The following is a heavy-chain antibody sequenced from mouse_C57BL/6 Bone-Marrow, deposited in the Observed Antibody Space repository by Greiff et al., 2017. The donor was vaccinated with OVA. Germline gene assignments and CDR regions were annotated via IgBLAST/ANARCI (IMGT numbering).Heavy chain of an antibody. CDR3: ARLGYYGSFYAMDY. J-gene: IGHJ4*01. D-gene: IGHD1-1*01. V-gene: IGHV5-12*01. CDR2: ISNGGGST. CDR1: GFTFSDYY. Sequence: EVKLMESGGGLVQPGGSLKLSCAASGFTFSDYYMYWVRQTPEKRLEWVAYISNGGGSTYYPDTVKGRFTISRDNAKNTLYLQMSRLKSEDTAMYYCARLGYYGSFYAMDYWGQGTSVTVSS.